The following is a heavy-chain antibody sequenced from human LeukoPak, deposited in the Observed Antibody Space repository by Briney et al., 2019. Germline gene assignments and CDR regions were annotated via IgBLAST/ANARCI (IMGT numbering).Heavy chain of an antibody. CDR3: ATSTMIVVITEGY. CDR2: INPNSGAT. J-gene: IGHJ4*02. CDR1: GGTFSSYA. V-gene: IGHV1-2*02. Sequence: ASVKVSCKASGGTFSSYAISWVRQASGQGLEWMGWINPNSGATHYAQKFQGRVTKTGDTSINTAYMDLSRLRSDDTAVYYCATSTMIVVITEGYWGQGTLVTVSS. D-gene: IGHD3-22*01.